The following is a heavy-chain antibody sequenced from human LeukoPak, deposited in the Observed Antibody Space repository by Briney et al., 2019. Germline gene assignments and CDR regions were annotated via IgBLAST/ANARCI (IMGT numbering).Heavy chain of an antibody. Sequence: GRSLRLSCAASGFTFSSYAMHWVRQAPGKGLEWVAVISYDGSNKYYADSVKGRFTISRDNSKNTLYLQMNSLRAEDTAVYYCARDLGQFNYSDYWGQGTLVTVSS. V-gene: IGHV3-30-3*01. D-gene: IGHD3-16*01. CDR2: ISYDGSNK. CDR1: GFTFSSYA. CDR3: ARDLGQFNYSDY. J-gene: IGHJ4*02.